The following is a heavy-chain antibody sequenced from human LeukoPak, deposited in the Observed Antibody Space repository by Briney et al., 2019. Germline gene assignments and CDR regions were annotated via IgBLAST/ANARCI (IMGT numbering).Heavy chain of an antibody. Sequence: SGGSLRLSCAASGFTFSSYSVNWVRQAPGKGLEWVSSISSSSSYIYYADSVKGRFTISRDNAKNSLYLQMNSLRAEDTAVYYCAMYWEGGAFDIWGQGTMVTVSS. CDR3: AMYWEGGAFDI. J-gene: IGHJ3*02. CDR2: ISSSSSYI. V-gene: IGHV3-21*01. D-gene: IGHD2-8*02. CDR1: GFTFSSYS.